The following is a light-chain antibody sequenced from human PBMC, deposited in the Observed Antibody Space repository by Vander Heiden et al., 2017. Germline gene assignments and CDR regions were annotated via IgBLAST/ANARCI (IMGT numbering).Light chain of an antibody. V-gene: IGLV1-44*01. Sequence: QSVLTQPPSASGTPGQRVTISCSGSSSNIGSNTVNWYQQLPGTAPKLLIVWKNQRPSGVPDRFSCFKSGTSASPATSGLQSEDEAYDYCAEREDGLNVRVFGGGTKLTVL. CDR3: AEREDGLNVRV. CDR2: WKN. CDR1: SSNIGSNT. J-gene: IGLJ3*02.